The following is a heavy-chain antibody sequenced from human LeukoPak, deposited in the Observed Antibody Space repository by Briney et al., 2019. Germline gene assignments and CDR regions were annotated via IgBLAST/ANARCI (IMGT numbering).Heavy chain of an antibody. CDR1: GFTFSSYW. D-gene: IGHD2-15*01. CDR3: ARGSGSWYYYYGMDV. Sequence: GGSLRLSCAASGFTFSSYWMHWVRQAPGKGLVWVSRINSDGSSTSYADSVKGRFTISRDNAKNTLYLQMNSLRAEDTAVYYCARGSGSWYYYYGMDVWGKGTTVTVSS. J-gene: IGHJ6*04. V-gene: IGHV3-74*01. CDR2: INSDGSST.